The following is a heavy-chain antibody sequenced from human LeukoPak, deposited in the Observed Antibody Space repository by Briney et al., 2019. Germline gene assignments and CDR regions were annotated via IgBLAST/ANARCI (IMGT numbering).Heavy chain of an antibody. D-gene: IGHD5-12*01. J-gene: IGHJ4*02. CDR2: IIPILGIA. CDR3: ARDTPNSGYDYFDY. CDR1: GGTFSSYT. Sequence: SVKVSCKASGGTFSSYTISWVRQAPGQGLEWMGRIIPILGIANYAQEFQGRVTITADKSTSTAYMELSSLRSEDTAVYYCARDTPNSGYDYFDYWGQGTLVTVSS. V-gene: IGHV1-69*04.